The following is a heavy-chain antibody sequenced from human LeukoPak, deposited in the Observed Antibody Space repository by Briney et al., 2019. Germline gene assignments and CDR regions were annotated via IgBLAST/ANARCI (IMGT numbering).Heavy chain of an antibody. CDR1: GGTFSSYA. CDR2: IIPMFGTA. D-gene: IGHD1-26*01. Sequence: SVKVSCKASGGTFSSYAISWVRQAPGQGLEWMGGIIPMFGTANYAQKFRGRVTITADKSTRTAYMELSSLRSEDTAVYYCARGGSYLSAFDIWGQGTMVTVSS. CDR3: ARGGSYLSAFDI. J-gene: IGHJ3*02. V-gene: IGHV1-69*06.